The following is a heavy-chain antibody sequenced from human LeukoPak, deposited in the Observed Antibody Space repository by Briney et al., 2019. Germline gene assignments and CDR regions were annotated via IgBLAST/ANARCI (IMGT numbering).Heavy chain of an antibody. CDR2: IYGSRST. J-gene: IGHJ5*02. V-gene: IGHV4-4*07. D-gene: IGHD6-13*01. CDR1: GDSISSLF. CDR3: ARRRIAGPFDP. Sequence: SETLSLTCTVSGDSISSLFLSWIRQPAGKGLEWIGRIYGSRSTTYNPSLKSRVTMSVDTSKNQFSLKLSSVTAADTAVYYCARRRIAGPFDPWGQGTLVTVSS.